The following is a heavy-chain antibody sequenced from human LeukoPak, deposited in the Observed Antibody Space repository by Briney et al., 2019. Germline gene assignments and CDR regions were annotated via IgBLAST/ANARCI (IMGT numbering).Heavy chain of an antibody. D-gene: IGHD1-26*01. V-gene: IGHV1-18*01. CDR2: ISAYNGNT. CDR1: GYTFTSYG. Sequence: GASVKVSCKASGYTFTSYGISWVRQAPGQGLEWMGWISAYNGNTNYAQKLQGRVAMTTDTSTSTAYMELRSLRSDDTAVYYCAREDSGSSTRGAFDIWGQGTMVTVSS. J-gene: IGHJ3*02. CDR3: AREDSGSSTRGAFDI.